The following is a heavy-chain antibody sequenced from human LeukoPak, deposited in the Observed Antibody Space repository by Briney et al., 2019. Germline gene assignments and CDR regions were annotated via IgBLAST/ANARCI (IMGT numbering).Heavy chain of an antibody. CDR3: ATVRSPFSGSYPGYFDY. CDR2: ISSSGSAI. CDR1: GFRFSSYE. V-gene: IGHV3-48*03. Sequence: GGSLRLSCAASGFRFSSYEMNWVRQAPGKGLEWVSFISSSGSAIYNVDSVKGRFTNSRDNAKNSLYLQMNSLTAEDTAVYYCATVRSPFSGSYPGYFDYWGQGTQVTVSS. J-gene: IGHJ4*02. D-gene: IGHD1-26*01.